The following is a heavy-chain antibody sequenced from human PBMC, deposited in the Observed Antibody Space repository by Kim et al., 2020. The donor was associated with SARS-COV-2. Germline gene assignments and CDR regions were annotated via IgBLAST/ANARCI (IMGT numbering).Heavy chain of an antibody. D-gene: IGHD2-15*01. CDR2: IDPSDSYT. J-gene: IGHJ5*02. CDR3: ARHFGGGKCSGGSCYSGLNWFDP. CDR1: GYSFTSYW. Sequence: GESLKISCKGSGYSFTSYWISWVRQMPGKGLEWMGRIDPSDSYTNYSPSFQGHVTISADKSISTAYLQWSSLKASDTAMYYCARHFGGGKCSGGSCYSGLNWFDPGGQGTLVTVSS. V-gene: IGHV5-10-1*01.